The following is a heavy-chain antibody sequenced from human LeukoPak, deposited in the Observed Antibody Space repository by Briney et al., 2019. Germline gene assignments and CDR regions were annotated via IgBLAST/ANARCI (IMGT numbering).Heavy chain of an antibody. CDR2: ISYTGST. V-gene: IGHV4-39*01. J-gene: IGHJ3*02. Sequence: SETLSLTCTVSGGSISSSSYYWGWIRQPPGKGLEWIGSISYTGSTYYNSSLRSRVTVSVDTSKNQFSLKLSSLTAADTAVYYCARHSGSYYSNAFDIWGQGTVVTVSS. D-gene: IGHD1-26*01. CDR3: ARHSGSYYSNAFDI. CDR1: GGSISSSSYY.